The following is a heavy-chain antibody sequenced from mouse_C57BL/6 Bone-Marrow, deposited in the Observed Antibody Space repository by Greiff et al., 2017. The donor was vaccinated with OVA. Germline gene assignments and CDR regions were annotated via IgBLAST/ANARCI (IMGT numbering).Heavy chain of an antibody. CDR2: ISYDGSN. Sequence: EVHLVESGPGLVKPSQSLSLTCSVTGYSITSGYYWNWIRQFPGNKLEWMGYISYDGSNNYNPSLKNRISITRDTSKNQFFLKLNSVTTEDTATYYCAREVLGFDYWGQGTTLTVSS. V-gene: IGHV3-6*01. CDR1: GYSITSGYY. D-gene: IGHD1-1*01. J-gene: IGHJ2*01. CDR3: AREVLGFDY.